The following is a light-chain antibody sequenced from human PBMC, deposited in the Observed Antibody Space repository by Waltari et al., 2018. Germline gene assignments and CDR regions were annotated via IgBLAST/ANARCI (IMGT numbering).Light chain of an antibody. CDR2: DDS. CDR1: NIGSKS. J-gene: IGLJ2*01. CDR3: QVLDTSSDVVV. V-gene: IGLV3-21*02. Sequence: SYVLTQPPSVSVAPGQTARITCGGNNIGSKSVHWYQQKSGQAPVLGVYDDSDRPSGIPERFSGANSGNTATLTISRVEAGDEADYYCQVLDTSSDVVVFGGGTKLTVL.